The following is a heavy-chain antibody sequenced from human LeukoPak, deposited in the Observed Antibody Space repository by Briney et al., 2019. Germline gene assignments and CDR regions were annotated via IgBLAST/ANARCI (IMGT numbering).Heavy chain of an antibody. CDR3: ARRGDV. J-gene: IGHJ6*04. CDR1: GGSISSSSYH. Sequence: SETLSLTCTVSGGSISSSSYHWNWIRQPAGKGLEWIGHIYTSGSTNYNPSLKSRVTISIDTSKNQFSLNLSSVTAADTAVYYCARRGDVWGKGTTVTISS. V-gene: IGHV4-61*09. CDR2: IYTSGST.